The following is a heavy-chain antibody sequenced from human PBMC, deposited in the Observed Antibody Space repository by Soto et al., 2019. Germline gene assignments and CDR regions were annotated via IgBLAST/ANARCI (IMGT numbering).Heavy chain of an antibody. Sequence: PSETLSLTCTVSGGSISSGDYYWSWIRQPPGKGLEWIGYIYYSGSTYYNPSLKSRVTISVDTSKNQFSLKLSSVTAADTAVYYCATHPTSAQRGFDPWGQGTLVTVS. CDR2: IYYSGST. D-gene: IGHD6-25*01. J-gene: IGHJ5*02. V-gene: IGHV4-30-4*01. CDR3: ATHPTSAQRGFDP. CDR1: GGSISSGDYY.